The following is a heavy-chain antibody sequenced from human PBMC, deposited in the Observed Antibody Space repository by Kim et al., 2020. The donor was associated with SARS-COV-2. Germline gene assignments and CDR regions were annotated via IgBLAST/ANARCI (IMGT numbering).Heavy chain of an antibody. Sequence: NYNPSLKSRVTISVDTSKNQFSLKLSSVTAADTAVYYCASGSSSWGDFDYWGQGTLVTVSS. D-gene: IGHD6-13*01. CDR3: ASGSSSWGDFDY. J-gene: IGHJ4*02. V-gene: IGHV4-59*09.